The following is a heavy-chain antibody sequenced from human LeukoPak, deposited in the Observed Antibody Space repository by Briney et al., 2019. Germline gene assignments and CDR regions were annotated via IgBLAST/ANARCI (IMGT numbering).Heavy chain of an antibody. V-gene: IGHV1-69*06. CDR2: IIPIFGTA. Sequence: SVKVSCKASGGTFSSYAISWVRQAPGQGLEWMGGIIPIFGTANYAQKFQGRVTITADKSTSTAYMELSSLRSEDTAVYYCARCGIAVARAYDWFDPWGQGTLVTVSS. D-gene: IGHD6-19*01. CDR3: ARCGIAVARAYDWFDP. J-gene: IGHJ5*02. CDR1: GGTFSSYA.